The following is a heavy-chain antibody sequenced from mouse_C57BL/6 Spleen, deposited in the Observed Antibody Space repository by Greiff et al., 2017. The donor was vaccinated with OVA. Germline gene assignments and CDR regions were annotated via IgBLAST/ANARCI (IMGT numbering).Heavy chain of an antibody. CDR1: GFTFSDYG. CDR3: ARNFYYGSSYGAY. D-gene: IGHD1-1*01. V-gene: IGHV5-17*01. Sequence: EVQLMESGGGLVKPGGSLKLSCAASGFTFSDYGMHWVRQAPEKGLEWVAYISSGSSTIYYADTVKGRFTISRDNAKNTLFLQMTSLRSEDTAMYYCARNFYYGSSYGAYWGQGTLVTVSA. CDR2: ISSGSSTI. J-gene: IGHJ3*01.